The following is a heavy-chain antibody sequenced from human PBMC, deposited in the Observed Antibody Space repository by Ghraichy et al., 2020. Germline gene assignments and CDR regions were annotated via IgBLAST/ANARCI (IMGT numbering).Heavy chain of an antibody. CDR1: GFTFSSYS. Sequence: GGALRLSCAASGFTFSSYSMNWVRQAPGKGLEWVSYISSSSSTIYYADSVKGRFTISRDNAKNSLYLQMNSLRDEDTAVYYCARSITMVLGVPSWFDPWGQGTLVTVSS. V-gene: IGHV3-48*02. CDR2: ISSSSSTI. J-gene: IGHJ5*02. D-gene: IGHD3-10*01. CDR3: ARSITMVLGVPSWFDP.